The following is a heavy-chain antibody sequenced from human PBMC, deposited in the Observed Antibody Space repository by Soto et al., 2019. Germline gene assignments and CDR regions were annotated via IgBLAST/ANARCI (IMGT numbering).Heavy chain of an antibody. D-gene: IGHD3-16*01. Sequence: GGSLRLSCAASGFTFSTSDMHWVRQAPGQGLEWVAVVSYDERNIYYADSVKGRFSVSRDNSKNTLFLHMNSLRAEDTAVYFCAKLVDKSLDDYWDQGALVTVSS. V-gene: IGHV3-30*18. J-gene: IGHJ4*02. CDR2: VSYDERNI. CDR1: GFTFSTSD. CDR3: AKLVDKSLDDY.